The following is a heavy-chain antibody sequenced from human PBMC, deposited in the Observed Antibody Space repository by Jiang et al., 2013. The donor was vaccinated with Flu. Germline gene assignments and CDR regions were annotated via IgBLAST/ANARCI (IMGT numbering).Heavy chain of an antibody. Sequence: GPGLVKPSQTLSLTCTVSGGSISSDGYYWNWIRQRPGKGLEWVGYINYSGSTYCNPSLKSRVTISVDTSKNQFSLKLSSVTAADTAVYYCAGARYDYGDLDAFEIWGQGTMVTVSS. CDR1: GGSISSDGYY. V-gene: IGHV4-31*03. CDR3: AGARYDYGDLDAFEI. D-gene: IGHD4-17*01. CDR2: INYSGST. J-gene: IGHJ3*02.